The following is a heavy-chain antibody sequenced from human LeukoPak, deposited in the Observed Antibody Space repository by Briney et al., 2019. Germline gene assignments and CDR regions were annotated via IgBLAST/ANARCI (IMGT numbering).Heavy chain of an antibody. D-gene: IGHD1-26*01. CDR3: ARGLMVGATDAFDI. V-gene: IGHV3-30*03. Sequence: PGGSLRLSCAASGFTFSNYCMNWVRQAPGKGLEWVAVISYDGSNKYYADSVKGRFTISRDNSKNTLYLQMNSLRAEDTAVYYCARGLMVGATDAFDIWGQGTMVTVSS. J-gene: IGHJ3*02. CDR2: ISYDGSNK. CDR1: GFTFSNYC.